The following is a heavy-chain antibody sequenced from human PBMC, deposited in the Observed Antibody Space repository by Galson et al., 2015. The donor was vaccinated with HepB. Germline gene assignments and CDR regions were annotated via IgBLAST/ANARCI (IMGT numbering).Heavy chain of an antibody. CDR3: ARVAYDILTGYSAPFDS. J-gene: IGHJ4*02. D-gene: IGHD3-9*01. CDR1: GYSFSNYW. Sequence: QSGAEVKKPGESLKISCKGSGYSFSNYWIGWVRQMPGKGLEWMGIMYPGDSDTRYSPSFQGLVTISADKSISTAYLQWSSPKASDTAIYFCARVAYDILTGYSAPFDSWGQGTLVTVSS. V-gene: IGHV5-51*03. CDR2: MYPGDSDT.